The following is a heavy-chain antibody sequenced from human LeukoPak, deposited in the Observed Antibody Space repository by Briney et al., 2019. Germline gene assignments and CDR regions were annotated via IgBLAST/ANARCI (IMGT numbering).Heavy chain of an antibody. CDR3: ARAGIDCSSTSCYNGWFDP. CDR2: IIPIFGTA. V-gene: IGHV1-69*05. CDR1: GGTFSSYT. Sequence: SVKVSCKASGGTFSSYTISWVRQAPGQGLEWMGGIIPIFGTANYAQKFQGRVTITTDESTSTAYMELSSLRSEDTAVYYCARAGIDCSSTSCYNGWFDPWGQGTLVTVSS. D-gene: IGHD2-2*02. J-gene: IGHJ5*02.